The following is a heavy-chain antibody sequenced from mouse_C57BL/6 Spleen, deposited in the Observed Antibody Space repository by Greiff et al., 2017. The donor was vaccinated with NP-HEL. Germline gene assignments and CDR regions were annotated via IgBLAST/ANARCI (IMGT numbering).Heavy chain of an antibody. CDR1: GYTFTSYG. Sequence: QVQLQQSGAELARPGASVKLSCKASGYTFTSYGISWVKQRTGQGLEWIGEIYPRSGNTYYNEKFKGKATLTADKSSSTAYMELRSLTSEDSAVYFCARPLTTVVATNAMDYWGQGTSVTVSS. J-gene: IGHJ4*01. CDR2: IYPRSGNT. CDR3: ARPLTTVVATNAMDY. V-gene: IGHV1-81*01. D-gene: IGHD1-1*01.